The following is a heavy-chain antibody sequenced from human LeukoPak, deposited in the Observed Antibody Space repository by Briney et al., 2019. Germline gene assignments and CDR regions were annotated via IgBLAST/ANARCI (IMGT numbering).Heavy chain of an antibody. CDR2: IYYSGST. D-gene: IGHD5-18*01. Sequence: SSETLSLTCTVSGGSISSSSYYWGWIRQPPGKGLVWIGSIYYSGSTYYNPSLKSRVTISVDTSKNQFSLKLSSVTAADTAVYYCASRSGYSYGFASLSKFDPWGQGTLVTVSS. J-gene: IGHJ5*02. CDR3: ASRSGYSYGFASLSKFDP. V-gene: IGHV4-39*01. CDR1: GGSISSSSYY.